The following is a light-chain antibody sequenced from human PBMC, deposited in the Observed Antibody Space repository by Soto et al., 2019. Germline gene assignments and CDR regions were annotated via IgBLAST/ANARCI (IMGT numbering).Light chain of an antibody. CDR1: SSDIGSYDL. J-gene: IGLJ2*01. CDR2: EVN. CDR3: CSYTSSNTVV. Sequence: QSALTQPASVSGSPGQSITISCTGASSDIGSYDLVSWYQQNPGKTPRLIIYEVNKRPWGVSNRFSGSKSGNTASLTISGLQAEDEADYYCCSYTSSNTVVFGGGTKVTVL. V-gene: IGLV2-23*02.